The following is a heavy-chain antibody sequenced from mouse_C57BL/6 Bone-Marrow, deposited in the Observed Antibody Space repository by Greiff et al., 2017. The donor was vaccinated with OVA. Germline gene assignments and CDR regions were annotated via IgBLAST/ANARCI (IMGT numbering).Heavy chain of an antibody. CDR1: GFTFSDYG. CDR2: ISSGSSTI. J-gene: IGHJ4*01. CDR3: ARPYYGSSIAMDY. Sequence: EVKLVESGGGLVKPGGSLKLSCAASGFTFSDYGMHWVRQAPEKGLEWVAYISSGSSTIYYADTVKGRFTISRDNAKNTLSLQMTSLRSEDTAMYYCARPYYGSSIAMDYWGQGTSVTVSS. D-gene: IGHD1-1*01. V-gene: IGHV5-17*01.